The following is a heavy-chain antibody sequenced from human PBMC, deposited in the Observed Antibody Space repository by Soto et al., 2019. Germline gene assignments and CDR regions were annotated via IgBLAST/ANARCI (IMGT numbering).Heavy chain of an antibody. CDR1: GGSFSGYH. D-gene: IGHD4-4*01. CDR2: INPSGSI. CDR3: ATFVGATTVTRGSPRDY. Sequence: VQLQQWGAGLLKPSETLSLTCAVYGGSFSGYHWSWFRQPPGKGLEWIGEINPSGSINYNPSLKSRVTISVDTSKNQFSLNLSSVGAADTAVYYCATFVGATTVTRGSPRDYWGQGTLVTVSS. J-gene: IGHJ4*02. V-gene: IGHV4-34*01.